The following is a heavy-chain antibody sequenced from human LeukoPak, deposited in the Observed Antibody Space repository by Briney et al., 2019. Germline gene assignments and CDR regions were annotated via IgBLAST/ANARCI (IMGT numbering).Heavy chain of an antibody. CDR3: ARDNPTDYGGNAFDY. J-gene: IGHJ4*02. CDR1: GFTFSSHA. Sequence: GGSLRLSCAASGFTFSSHAMHWVRQAPGKGLEWVAVISYDGSNKYYADSVKGRFTISRDNSKNTLYLQMNSLRAEDTAVYYCARDNPTDYGGNAFDYWGQGTLVTVSS. CDR2: ISYDGSNK. D-gene: IGHD4-23*01. V-gene: IGHV3-30*04.